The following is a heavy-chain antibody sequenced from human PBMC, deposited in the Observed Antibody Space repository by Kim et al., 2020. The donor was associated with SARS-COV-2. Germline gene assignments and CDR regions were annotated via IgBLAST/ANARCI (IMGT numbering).Heavy chain of an antibody. CDR1: GGSFSGYY. D-gene: IGHD5-12*01. CDR3: ARFWGGYNPLWYYGMDV. V-gene: IGHV4-34*01. Sequence: SETLSLTCAVYGGSFSGYYWSWIRQPPGKGLEWIGEINHSGSTNYNPSLKSRVTISIDTSKNQFSLKLSSVTAADTAVYYCARFWGGYNPLWYYGMDVWGQGTTVTVSS. J-gene: IGHJ6*02. CDR2: INHSGST.